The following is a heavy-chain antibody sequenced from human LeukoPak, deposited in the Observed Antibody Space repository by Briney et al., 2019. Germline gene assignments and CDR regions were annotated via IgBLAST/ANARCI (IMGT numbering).Heavy chain of an antibody. CDR1: GYTFTSYY. CDR2: INPSGGST. J-gene: IGHJ4*02. V-gene: IGHV1-46*01. CDR3: ALASWPNGGDY. D-gene: IGHD2-8*01. Sequence: ASVKVSCKASGYTFTSYYMHWVRQAPGQGLEWMGIINPSGGSTSYAQKFQGRVTMTRDTCTSTVYMELSSLRSEDTAVYYCALASWPNGGDYWGQGTLVTVSS.